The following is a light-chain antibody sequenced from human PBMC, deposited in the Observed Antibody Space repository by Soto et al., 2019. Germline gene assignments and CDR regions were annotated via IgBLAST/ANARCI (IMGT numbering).Light chain of an antibody. CDR2: GAS. CDR1: LSVNSN. Sequence: IEMTQSPATLSVSPGDRATLSCRASLSVNSNLAWYQQKPGQAPRLLIYGASTRATGIPARFSGSGSGTEFTLTIRSLQSEDSAVYYCQQYYNWLWTFGQGTRVAI. V-gene: IGKV3-15*01. J-gene: IGKJ1*01. CDR3: QQYYNWLWT.